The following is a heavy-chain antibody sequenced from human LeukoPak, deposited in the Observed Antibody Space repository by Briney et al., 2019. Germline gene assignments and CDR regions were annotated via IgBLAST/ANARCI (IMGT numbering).Heavy chain of an antibody. J-gene: IGHJ4*02. CDR3: ARGNFPNYYDSSGYYY. CDR2: IYTSGST. D-gene: IGHD3-22*01. CDR1: GGSISSGSYY. V-gene: IGHV4-61*02. Sequence: SETLSLTCTVSGGSISSGSYYWSWIRQPAGKGLEWIGRIYTSGSTDYNPSLKSRVTISVDTSKNQFSLKLSSVTAADTAVYYCARGNFPNYYDSSGYYYWGQGTLVTVSS.